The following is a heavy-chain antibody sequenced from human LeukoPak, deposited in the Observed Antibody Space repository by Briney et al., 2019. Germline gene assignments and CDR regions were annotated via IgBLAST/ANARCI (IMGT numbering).Heavy chain of an antibody. CDR3: ARAYGSGSLNWFDP. Sequence: ASVKVSCKASGYTFTGYYMHWVRQAPGQGLEWMGWINPNSGGTNYAQKFQGRVTMTRDTVISTAYMELSRLRSDDTAVYYCARAYGSGSLNWFDPWGQGTLVTVSS. V-gene: IGHV1-2*02. CDR2: INPNSGGT. CDR1: GYTFTGYY. D-gene: IGHD3-10*01. J-gene: IGHJ5*02.